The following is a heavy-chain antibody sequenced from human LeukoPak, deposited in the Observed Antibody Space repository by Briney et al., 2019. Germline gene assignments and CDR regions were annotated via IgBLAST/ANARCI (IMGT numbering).Heavy chain of an antibody. D-gene: IGHD4-17*01. CDR1: GFTFSSYS. V-gene: IGHV3-21*01. J-gene: IGHJ6*02. CDR3: ARDGPDYGDYYYGMDV. Sequence: GGSLRLSCAASGFTFSSYSMNWVRQAPGKGLEWVSSISSSSSYIYYADSVKGRFTNSRDNAKNSLYLQMNSLRAEDTAVYYCARDGPDYGDYYYGMDVWGQGTTVTVSS. CDR2: ISSSSSYI.